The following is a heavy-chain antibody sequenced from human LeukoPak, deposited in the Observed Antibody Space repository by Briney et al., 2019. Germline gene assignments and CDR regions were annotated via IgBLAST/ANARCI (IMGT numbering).Heavy chain of an antibody. D-gene: IGHD4/OR15-4a*01. CDR3: AKVSLNMVNDAFDI. CDR1: GFIFSSYG. Sequence: GGSLRLSCAASGFIFSSYGMHWVRQAPDKGLEWVAFVRYDGSRKYYADSVKGRFTISRDNSKNTLYLQMNGLRAEDTAMYYCAKVSLNMVNDAFDIWGQGTMVSVSS. CDR2: VRYDGSRK. J-gene: IGHJ3*02. V-gene: IGHV3-30*02.